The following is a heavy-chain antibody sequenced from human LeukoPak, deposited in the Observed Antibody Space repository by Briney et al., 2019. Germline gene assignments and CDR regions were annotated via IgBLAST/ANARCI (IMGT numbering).Heavy chain of an antibody. CDR1: GFSLNTARMG. J-gene: IGHJ4*02. Sequence: ESGPVLVKPTETLTLTCTVSGFSGFSLNTARMGVSWIRQPPGKALEWLAHIFSNDEKSYSTSLKSRLTISKDPSKSQVVLTMTSMDPVDTATYYCARTDYDYVWGSYHPLDQWGQGTLVTVSS. V-gene: IGHV2-26*01. D-gene: IGHD3-16*02. CDR2: IFSNDEK. CDR3: ARTDYDYVWGSYHPLDQ.